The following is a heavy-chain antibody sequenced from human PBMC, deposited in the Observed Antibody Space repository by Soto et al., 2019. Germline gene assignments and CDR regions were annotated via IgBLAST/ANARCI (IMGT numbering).Heavy chain of an antibody. J-gene: IGHJ6*02. CDR1: GFTFSSYG. CDR3: AKVRIAAALYYYYGMGV. D-gene: IGHD6-13*01. V-gene: IGHV3-30*18. CDR2: ISYDGSNK. Sequence: LRLSCAASGFTFSSYGMHWVRQAPGKGLEWVAVISYDGSNKYYADSVKGRFTISRDNSKNTLYLQMNSPRAEDTAVYYCAKVRIAAALYYYYGMGVWGQGTTVTVT.